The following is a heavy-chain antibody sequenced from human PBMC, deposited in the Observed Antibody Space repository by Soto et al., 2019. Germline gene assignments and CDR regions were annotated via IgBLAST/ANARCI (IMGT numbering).Heavy chain of an antibody. CDR3: AREGYSSSWYDRAFDI. CDR1: GGSISSGGYY. CDR2: IYYSGST. J-gene: IGHJ3*02. D-gene: IGHD6-13*01. Sequence: SETLSLTCTASGGSISSGGYYWSWIRQHPGKGLEWIGYIYYSGSTYYNPSLKSRVTISVDTSKNQFSLKLSSVTAADTAVYYCAREGYSSSWYDRAFDIWGQGTMVTVSS. V-gene: IGHV4-31*03.